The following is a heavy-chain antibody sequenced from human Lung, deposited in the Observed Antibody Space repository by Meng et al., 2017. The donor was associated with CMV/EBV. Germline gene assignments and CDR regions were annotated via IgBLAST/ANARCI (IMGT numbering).Heavy chain of an antibody. CDR1: FPCGHYW. CDR2: IENDGITT. D-gene: IGHD3-22*01. Sequence: FPCGHYWMHWVRQAPGKGLMWVSRIENDGITTNYADSVKGRFTISRDNAKITLYLQINSLRADDTAVYYCARSSYDSSGITPGILHHWGQGALVTVSS. CDR3: ARSSYDSSGITPGILHH. J-gene: IGHJ1*01. V-gene: IGHV3-74*01.